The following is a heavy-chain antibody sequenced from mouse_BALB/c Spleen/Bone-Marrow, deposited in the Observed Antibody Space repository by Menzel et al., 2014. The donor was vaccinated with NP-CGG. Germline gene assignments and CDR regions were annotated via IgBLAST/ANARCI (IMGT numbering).Heavy chain of an antibody. V-gene: IGHV1S126*01. CDR2: IYPSDSYT. J-gene: IGHJ4*01. CDR3: TRQYGNYYAMDY. CDR1: GYTFTSYW. D-gene: IGHD2-10*02. Sequence: VKLQESGAELVRPGASVKVSCKASGYTFTSYWINWVKQRPGQGLEWIGNIYPSDSYTNYNQNFKDKATLTVDKSSSTAYMQLSSPTSEDSAVYYCTRQYGNYYAMDYRGQGTSVTVSS.